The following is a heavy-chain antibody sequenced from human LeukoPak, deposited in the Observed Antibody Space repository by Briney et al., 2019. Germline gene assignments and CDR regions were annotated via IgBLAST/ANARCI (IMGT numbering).Heavy chain of an antibody. CDR2: INHSGST. V-gene: IGHV4-34*01. CDR1: GGSFSGYY. CDR3: ARAEGGYSSYDLSLFDY. D-gene: IGHD5-12*01. Sequence: PSETLSLTCAVYGGSFSGYYWSWIRQPPGKGLEWIGEINHSGSTNYNPSLKSRVTISVDTSKNQFSLKLSSVTAADTAVYYCARAEGGYSSYDLSLFDYWGQGTLVTVSS. J-gene: IGHJ4*02.